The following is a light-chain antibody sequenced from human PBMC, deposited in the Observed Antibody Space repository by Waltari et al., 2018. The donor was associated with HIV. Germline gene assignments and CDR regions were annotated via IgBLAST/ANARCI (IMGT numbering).Light chain of an antibody. V-gene: IGLV2-23*01. CDR2: EDS. CDR1: SNDVGGYHI. CDR3: CAYAGSTTYVI. Sequence: QSALTQPASVYGNPGQSINISCTGTSNDVGGYHIISWYQQHPGKATKLMIYEDSKGPSGVSNRFSGSKSSNTASLKISGLQADDEAHYYSCAYAGSTTYVIFGGGTKLTVL. J-gene: IGLJ2*01.